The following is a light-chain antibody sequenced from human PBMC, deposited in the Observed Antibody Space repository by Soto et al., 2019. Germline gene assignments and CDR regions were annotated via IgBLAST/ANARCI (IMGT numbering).Light chain of an antibody. CDR1: QSVSSY. V-gene: IGKV3-20*01. CDR3: QQYNYSPAT. CDR2: DAS. Sequence: EVVLTQSPGTLSLSPGERATLSCRASQSVSSYLAWYQQKPGQAPRLLIYDASSRATGIPDRFSGSGSGTDFTLTISRPAPEDFAVYYCQQYNYSPATFGQGTKVEIK. J-gene: IGKJ1*01.